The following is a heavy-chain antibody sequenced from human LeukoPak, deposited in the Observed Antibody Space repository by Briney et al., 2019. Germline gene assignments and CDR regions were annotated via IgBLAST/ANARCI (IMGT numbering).Heavy chain of an antibody. D-gene: IGHD6-6*01. V-gene: IGHV1-18*01. CDR2: ISAYNGNT. J-gene: IGHJ4*02. CDR3: ATDLISFELGAARPWLDY. Sequence: ASVKVSCKASGYTFTSYGISWVRQAPGQGLEWMGWISAYNGNTNYAQKLQGRVTMTTDTSTSTAYMELRSLRSDDTAVYYCATDLISFELGAARPWLDYWGQGTLVTVSS. CDR1: GYTFTSYG.